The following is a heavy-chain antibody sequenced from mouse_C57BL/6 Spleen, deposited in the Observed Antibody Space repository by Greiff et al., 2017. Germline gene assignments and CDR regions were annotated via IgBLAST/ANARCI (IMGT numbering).Heavy chain of an antibody. CDR2: INPGSGGT. CDR3: ARQGYSGAMDY. Sequence: QVHVKQSGAELVRPGTSVKVSCKASGYAFTNYLIEWVKQRPGQGLEWIGVINPGSGGTNYTEKFKGKATLTADKSSSTAYMQLSSLTSEDSAVYFCARQGYSGAMDYWGQGTSVTVSS. V-gene: IGHV1-54*01. D-gene: IGHD2-14*01. CDR1: GYAFTNYL. J-gene: IGHJ4*01.